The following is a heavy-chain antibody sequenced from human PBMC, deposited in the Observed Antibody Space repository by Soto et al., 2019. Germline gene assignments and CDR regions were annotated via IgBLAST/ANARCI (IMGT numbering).Heavy chain of an antibody. CDR1: GDTFSTYP. J-gene: IGHJ3*02. Sequence: ASVKVSCKTSGDTFSTYPITWVRQAPGQGLEWMGRTIPILDITDYAQKFQGRVSITADKSTTTAYMELSSLKFEDTAVYYCARGGDGSASESVFDIWGQGTMVTVSS. CDR3: ARGGDGSASESVFDI. CDR2: TIPILDIT. V-gene: IGHV1-69*04. D-gene: IGHD3-22*01.